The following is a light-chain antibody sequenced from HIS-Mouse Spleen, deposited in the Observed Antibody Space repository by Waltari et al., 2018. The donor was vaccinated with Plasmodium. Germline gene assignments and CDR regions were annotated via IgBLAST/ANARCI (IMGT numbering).Light chain of an antibody. CDR1: QGISSA. Sequence: AIQLTQSPSSLSASVVDRVTITCRASQGISSALAWYQQKPGKAPKLLIYDASSLESGVPSRFSGSGSGTDFTLTISSLQPEDFATYYCQQFNSYLMYTFGQGTKLEIK. J-gene: IGKJ2*01. CDR3: QQFNSYLMYT. V-gene: IGKV1-13*02. CDR2: DAS.